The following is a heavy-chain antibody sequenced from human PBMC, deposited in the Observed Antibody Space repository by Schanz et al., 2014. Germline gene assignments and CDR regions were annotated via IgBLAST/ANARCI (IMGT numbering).Heavy chain of an antibody. CDR1: GFTSRSYA. CDR3: ARDFLLEQLGYSHYYYAMDV. Sequence: EVQLVESGGGLVQPGGPLSPSWAASGFTSRSYAMNRFPKVPGRGLEWVSYISSSSSTRYYADSVKGRFTISRDNAKNSLFLQMNSLRAEDTAVYYCARDFLLEQLGYSHYYYAMDVWGQGTTVTVSS. D-gene: IGHD2-15*01. CDR2: ISSSSSTR. V-gene: IGHV3-48*01. J-gene: IGHJ6*02.